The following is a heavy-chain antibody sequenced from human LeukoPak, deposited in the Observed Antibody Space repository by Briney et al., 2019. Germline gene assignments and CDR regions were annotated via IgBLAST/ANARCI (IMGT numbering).Heavy chain of an antibody. Sequence: GGSLRLSCAGSGFTFNNYAMSWVRRAPRKGLEWVCTIMIGGDGKHYADSVKGRFTISRDRSESTLYLQMNGLRADDTAVYYCVRAAPRDCSPASCSLFDTWGQGTLVTVSS. D-gene: IGHD2-2*01. V-gene: IGHV3-23*01. CDR1: GFTFNNYA. J-gene: IGHJ4*02. CDR3: VRAAPRDCSPASCSLFDT. CDR2: IMIGGDGK.